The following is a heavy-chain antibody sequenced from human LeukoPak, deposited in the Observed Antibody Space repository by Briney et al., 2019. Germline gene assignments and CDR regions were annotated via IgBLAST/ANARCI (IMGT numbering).Heavy chain of an antibody. D-gene: IGHD3-10*01. Sequence: SETLSLTCTVSGYSISSGYYWGWIRQPPGKGLEWIGNIYHSGSTYYNPSLKSRVTVSVDTSKNQFSLKLNSVTAADTAVYYCARVLWFGIDEYYFDSWGQGTLVTVSS. CDR1: GYSISSGYY. J-gene: IGHJ4*02. CDR2: IYHSGST. V-gene: IGHV4-38-2*02. CDR3: ARVLWFGIDEYYFDS.